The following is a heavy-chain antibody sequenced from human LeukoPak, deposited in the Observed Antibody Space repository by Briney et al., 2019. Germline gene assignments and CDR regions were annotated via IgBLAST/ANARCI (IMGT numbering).Heavy chain of an antibody. Sequence: ASVKVSRKASGYTFTGYYMHWVRQAPGQGLEWMGWINPNSGGTNYAQKFQGRVTMTRDTSISTAYMELSRLRSDDTAVYYCARDSDTYCGGDCYSFSWDYWGQGTLVTVSS. V-gene: IGHV1-2*02. CDR1: GYTFTGYY. CDR2: INPNSGGT. CDR3: ARDSDTYCGGDCYSFSWDY. J-gene: IGHJ4*02. D-gene: IGHD2-21*02.